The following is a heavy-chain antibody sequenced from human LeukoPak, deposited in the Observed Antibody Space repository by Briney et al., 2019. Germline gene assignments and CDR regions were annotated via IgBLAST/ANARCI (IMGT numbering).Heavy chain of an antibody. CDR2: INHSGST. CDR1: GVSFSGYY. J-gene: IGHJ4*02. CDR3: ARFRPYYYDSSGRRYYFDY. D-gene: IGHD3-22*01. V-gene: IGHV4-34*01. Sequence: SETLSLTCAVYGVSFSGYYWSWIRQPPGKGLEWIGEINHSGSTNYNPSLKSRVTISVDTSKNQFSLKLSSVTAADTAVYYCARFRPYYYDSSGRRYYFDYWGQGTLVTVSS.